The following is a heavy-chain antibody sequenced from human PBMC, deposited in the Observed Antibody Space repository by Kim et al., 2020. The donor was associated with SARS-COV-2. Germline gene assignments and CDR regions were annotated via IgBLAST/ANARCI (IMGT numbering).Heavy chain of an antibody. CDR3: ARASRDASIYWYNFDN. D-gene: IGHD2-21*01. J-gene: IGHJ4*02. CDR2: IYYDGSDK. V-gene: IGHV3-33*01. CDR1: GFTLTNYG. Sequence: GGSLRLSCAASGFTLTNYGMHWVRQAPGKGLEWVSGIYYDGSDKYYADSVKGRFTISRDSSQNTLYLQMNSLRAEDTAVYYCARASRDASIYWYNFDNWGKGTLVTVSS.